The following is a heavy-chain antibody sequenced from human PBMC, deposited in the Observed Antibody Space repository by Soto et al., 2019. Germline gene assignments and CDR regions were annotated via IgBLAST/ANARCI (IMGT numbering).Heavy chain of an antibody. D-gene: IGHD7-27*01. Sequence: SETLSLTCTVSGGSITNHYWSWIRQPPGKGLEWIGYIYYNGNTNYNPSLKSRVTMSVDTSRNQISLKLTIVATADTAVYYCTRANWYSEDWGQGTLVTVSS. CDR1: GGSITNHY. V-gene: IGHV4-59*11. CDR2: IYYNGNT. J-gene: IGHJ4*02. CDR3: TRANWYSED.